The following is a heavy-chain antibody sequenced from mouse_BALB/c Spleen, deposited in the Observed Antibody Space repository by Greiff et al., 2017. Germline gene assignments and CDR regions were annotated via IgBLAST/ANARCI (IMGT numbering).Heavy chain of an antibody. D-gene: IGHD2-12*01. CDR1: GFSLTSYD. V-gene: IGHV2-9-2*01. Sequence: QVQLQQSGPGLVAPSQSLSITCTVSGFSLTSYDISWIRQPPGKGLEWLGVIWTGGGTNYNSAFMSRLSISKDNSKSQVFLKMNSLQTDDTAIYYCVGDYDGAWFAYWGQGTLVTVSA. J-gene: IGHJ3*01. CDR3: VGDYDGAWFAY. CDR2: IWTGGGT.